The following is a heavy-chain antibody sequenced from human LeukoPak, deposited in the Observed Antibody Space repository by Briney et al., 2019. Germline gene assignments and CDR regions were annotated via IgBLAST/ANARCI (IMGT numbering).Heavy chain of an antibody. J-gene: IGHJ4*02. V-gene: IGHV1-69*05. D-gene: IGHD4-23*01. CDR3: ASSGNSHDYFDY. CDR2: IIPIFGTA. Sequence: ASVKVSCKASGGTFSSYAISWVRQAPGQGLEWMGGIIPIFGTANYAQKFQGRVTITTDESTSTAYMELSSLRSEDTAVYYCASSGNSHDYFDYWGQGTLVTVSS. CDR1: GGTFSSYA.